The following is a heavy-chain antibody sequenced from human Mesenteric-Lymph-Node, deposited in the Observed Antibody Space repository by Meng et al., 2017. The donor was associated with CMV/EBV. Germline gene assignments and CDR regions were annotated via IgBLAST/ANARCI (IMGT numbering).Heavy chain of an antibody. CDR1: GGSFSGYY. CDR2: INHSGVP. D-gene: IGHD2-15*01. V-gene: IGHV4-34*01. Sequence: QVQLQRWGAGLLKPSETRSLTCAVYGGSFSGYYWSWIRQPPGKGLEWIGEINHSGVPNYNPSLKSRVTISLDRSKNQFSLKLSSVTAEDTAVYYCARGSDIPVNNYWGQGTLVTVSS. CDR3: ARGSDIPVNNY. J-gene: IGHJ4*02.